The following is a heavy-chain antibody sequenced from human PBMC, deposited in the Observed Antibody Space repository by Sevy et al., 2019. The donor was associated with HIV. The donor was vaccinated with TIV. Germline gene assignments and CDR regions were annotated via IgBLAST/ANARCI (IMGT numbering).Heavy chain of an antibody. D-gene: IGHD6-19*01. Sequence: GGSLRLSCAASGFTFSSYAMSWVRQAPGKGLEWVSAISGSGGSTYYADSVKGRFTISRDNSKNTLYLQMNSLRAEDTAVYYCAKDSPSHGSGWYRGQYFQHWGQGTLVTVSS. CDR1: GFTFSSYA. V-gene: IGHV3-23*01. J-gene: IGHJ1*01. CDR3: AKDSPSHGSGWYRGQYFQH. CDR2: ISGSGGST.